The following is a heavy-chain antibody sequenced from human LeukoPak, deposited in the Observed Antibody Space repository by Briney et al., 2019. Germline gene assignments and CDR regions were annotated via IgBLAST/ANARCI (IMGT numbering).Heavy chain of an antibody. V-gene: IGHV4-39*01. CDR2: IYYSGST. CDR3: ARVSYHYDFWSGYYVLDY. D-gene: IGHD3-3*01. J-gene: IGHJ4*02. CDR1: GGSISSSSYY. Sequence: SETLSLTCTVSGGSISSSSYYWGWIRQPPGKGLEWIGSIYYSGSTYYNPSLKSRVTISVDTSKNQFSLKQSSVTAADTAVYYCARVSYHYDFWSGYYVLDYWGQGTLVTVSS.